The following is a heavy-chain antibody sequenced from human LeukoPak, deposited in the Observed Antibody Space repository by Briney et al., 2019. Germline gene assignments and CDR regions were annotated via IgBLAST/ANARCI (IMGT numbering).Heavy chain of an antibody. CDR2: IIPILGIA. Sequence: ASVKVSCKASGGTFSSYAISWVRQAPGQGLEWMGRIIPILGIANYAQKFQGRVTITADKSTSTAYMELSSLRPEDTALYYCAKDYSSRWYGTYYYYYGMDVWGQGTTVTVSS. D-gene: IGHD6-13*01. CDR3: AKDYSSRWYGTYYYYYGMDV. V-gene: IGHV1-69*04. CDR1: GGTFSSYA. J-gene: IGHJ6*02.